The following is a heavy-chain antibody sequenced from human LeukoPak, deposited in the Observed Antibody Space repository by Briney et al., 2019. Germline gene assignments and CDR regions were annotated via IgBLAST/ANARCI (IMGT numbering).Heavy chain of an antibody. J-gene: IGHJ4*02. CDR1: GGSISSGGYY. Sequence: SETLSLTCTVSGGSISSGGYYWSWFRQHPGKGLEWIGYIYYSGSTYYNPSLKSRVTISVDTSKNQFSLKLSSVTAADTAVYYCARSAAERGGPPDYWGQGTLVTVSS. V-gene: IGHV4-31*03. CDR2: IYYSGST. CDR3: ARSAAERGGPPDY. D-gene: IGHD3-10*01.